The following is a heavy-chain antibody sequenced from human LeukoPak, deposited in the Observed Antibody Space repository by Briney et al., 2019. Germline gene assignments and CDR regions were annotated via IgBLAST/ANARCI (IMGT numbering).Heavy chain of an antibody. CDR1: GYTFTSYD. D-gene: IGHD2-2*01. J-gene: IGHJ4*02. CDR2: MNPNSGNT. V-gene: IGHV1-8*01. CDR3: ARALRYCSSTSCRSVGY. Sequence: ASVTVSCTASGYTFTSYDINWVRQATGQGLEWMGWMNPNSGNTGYAQKFQGRVTMTRNTSISTAYMELSSLRSEDTAVYYCARALRYCSSTSCRSVGYWGQGTLVTLSS.